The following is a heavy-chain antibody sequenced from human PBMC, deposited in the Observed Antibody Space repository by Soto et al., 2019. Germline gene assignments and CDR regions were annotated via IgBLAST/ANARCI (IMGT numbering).Heavy chain of an antibody. CDR2: IDPSDSQT. V-gene: IGHV5-10-1*01. D-gene: IGHD3-22*01. J-gene: IGHJ4*02. Sequence: GSLKISCKGSGYSFASYWITWVRQKPGKGLEWMGRIDPSDSQTYYSPSFRGHVTISVTKSITTVFLQWSSLRASDTAMYYCARQIYDSDTGPNFQYYFDSWGQGTPVTVSS. CDR1: GYSFASYW. CDR3: ARQIYDSDTGPNFQYYFDS.